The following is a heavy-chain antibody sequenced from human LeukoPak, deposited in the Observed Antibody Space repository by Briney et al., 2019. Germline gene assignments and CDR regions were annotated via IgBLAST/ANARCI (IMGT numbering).Heavy chain of an antibody. Sequence: ASVKDSCKASGYTFTSYYMRCVRQAPGQGLEWMGVINPSGGSTGYAQKFQDRVTMTRDTSTSTVYMELSSLRFEDTAVYYCARSTSVTTRGGWYFELWGRGTLVTVSS. V-gene: IGHV1-46*01. CDR1: GYTFTSYY. CDR3: ARSTSVTTRGGWYFEL. D-gene: IGHD4-17*01. CDR2: INPSGGST. J-gene: IGHJ2*01.